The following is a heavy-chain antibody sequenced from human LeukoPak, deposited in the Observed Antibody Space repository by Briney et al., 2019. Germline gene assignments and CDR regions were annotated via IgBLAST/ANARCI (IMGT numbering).Heavy chain of an antibody. CDR1: GGSISSSNW. CDR3: ARGSVYYDILTGLSANWFDP. V-gene: IGHV4-4*02. J-gene: IGHJ5*02. Sequence: SGTLSLTCAVSGGSISSSNWWSWVRQPPGKGLEWIGEIYHSGSTNYNPSLKSRVTISVDTSKNQFSLKLSSVTAADTAVYYCARGSVYYDILTGLSANWFDPWGQGTLVTVSS. D-gene: IGHD3-9*01. CDR2: IYHSGST.